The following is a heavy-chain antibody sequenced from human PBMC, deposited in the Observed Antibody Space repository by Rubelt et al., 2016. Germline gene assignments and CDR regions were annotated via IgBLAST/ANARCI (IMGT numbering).Heavy chain of an antibody. CDR1: GDSITRSSYF. J-gene: IGHJ3*02. CDR3: AREDEDAADNAFDI. Sequence: QPQLQESGPGLVKPSETLSLTCTVFGDSITRSSYFWGWIRRPPGKGLEWIGSIRYRGHTYCNPSLKSRLNMSVDASKSQFSLNLSSVTAAETAMYYCAREDEDAADNAFDIWGQGTMVTVSS. D-gene: IGHD6-13*01. V-gene: IGHV4-39*07. CDR2: IRYRGHT.